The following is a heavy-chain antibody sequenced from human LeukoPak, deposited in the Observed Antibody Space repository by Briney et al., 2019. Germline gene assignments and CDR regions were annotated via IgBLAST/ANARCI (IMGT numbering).Heavy chain of an antibody. Sequence: SETLSLTCAVYGGSFSGYYWSWIRQPPGKGLEWIGEVNHSGSTNYNPSLKSRVTISVDTSKNQFSLKLSSVTAADTAVYYCVGRAPYYYDSSGYGDYWGQGTLVTVSS. D-gene: IGHD3-22*01. CDR2: VNHSGST. CDR1: GGSFSGYY. CDR3: VGRAPYYYDSSGYGDY. J-gene: IGHJ4*02. V-gene: IGHV4-34*01.